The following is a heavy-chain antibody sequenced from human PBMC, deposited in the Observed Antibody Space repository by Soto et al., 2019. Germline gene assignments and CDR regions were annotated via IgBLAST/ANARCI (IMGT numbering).Heavy chain of an antibody. J-gene: IGHJ4*02. CDR2: ISPMFGAA. D-gene: IGHD3-10*01. CDR1: GGTFNTYA. Sequence: QVQLVQSGAEMKKPGSSVKVSCQSSGGTFNTYAMNWVRQAPGQGPEWMGDISPMFGAANYAPNFQGRVTITADESTGTSYMQLSSLTSEDTALYFCAREVQVHTPAFGYWGQGTLVTVSS. CDR3: AREVQVHTPAFGY. V-gene: IGHV1-69*19.